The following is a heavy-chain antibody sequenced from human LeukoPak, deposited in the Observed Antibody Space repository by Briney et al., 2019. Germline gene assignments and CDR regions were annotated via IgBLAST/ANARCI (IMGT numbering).Heavy chain of an antibody. D-gene: IGHD3-10*01. Sequence: KPSETLSLNCAVSGYSISSGYYWGWIRQPPGEGLEWIGSIYHSGSTYYNPSLKSRVTISVDTSKNQFSLKLSSVTAADTAVYYCARLTSEGVYWGQGTLVTVSS. J-gene: IGHJ4*02. V-gene: IGHV4-38-2*01. CDR1: GYSISSGYY. CDR2: IYHSGST. CDR3: ARLTSEGVY.